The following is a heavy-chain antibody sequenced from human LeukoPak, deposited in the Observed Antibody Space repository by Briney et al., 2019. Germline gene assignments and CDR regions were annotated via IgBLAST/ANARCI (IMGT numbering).Heavy chain of an antibody. V-gene: IGHV4-39*01. J-gene: IGHJ5*02. CDR2: IYYSGST. CDR3: AIPLGGYYDSSGYSS. Sequence: SETLSLTCTVSGGSISSSSYYWGWIRQPPGKGLEWIGSIYYSGSTYYNPSLKSRVTISVDTSKNQFSLKLSSVTAADTAVYYCAIPLGGYYDSSGYSSWGQGTLVTVSS. CDR1: GGSISSSSYY. D-gene: IGHD3-22*01.